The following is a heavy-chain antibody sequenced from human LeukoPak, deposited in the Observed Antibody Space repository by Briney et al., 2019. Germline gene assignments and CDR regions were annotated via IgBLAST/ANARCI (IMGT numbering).Heavy chain of an antibody. J-gene: IGHJ4*02. D-gene: IGHD1-26*01. CDR1: GGTFSSYA. V-gene: IGHV1-69*06. Sequence: ASVKVSCKASGGTFSSYAISWVRQAPGQGLEWMGGIIPIFGTANYAQKFQGRVTITADKYTSTAYMELRSMRSDDTAVYYCGRDPEVGYYFDYWGQGTLVTVPS. CDR2: IIPIFGTA. CDR3: GRDPEVGYYFDY.